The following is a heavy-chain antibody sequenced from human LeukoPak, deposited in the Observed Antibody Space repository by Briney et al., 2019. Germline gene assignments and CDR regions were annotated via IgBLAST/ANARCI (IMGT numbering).Heavy chain of an antibody. Sequence: GGSLRLSRAASGFTFRSYWMSWVRQAPGKGLEWVANINQDGSEKHYVDSVKGRFTISRDNAKNSLYLQMDSLRDEDTAVYYCARDHLGSYYGIYRGQGTLVTVYS. CDR1: GFTFRSYW. V-gene: IGHV3-7*01. D-gene: IGHD1-26*01. J-gene: IGHJ4*02. CDR2: INQDGSEK. CDR3: ARDHLGSYYGIY.